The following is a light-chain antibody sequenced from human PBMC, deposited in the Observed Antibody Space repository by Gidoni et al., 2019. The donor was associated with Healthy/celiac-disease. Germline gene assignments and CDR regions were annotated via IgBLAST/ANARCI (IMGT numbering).Light chain of an antibody. CDR3: QQYYSTPRS. Sequence: DIVMTQSPDSLDVSLGERATINCKSSQSVLYSSNNKNYLAWYQQKPGQPPKLLIYWASTRESGVPDRFSGSGSGTDFTLTISSLQAEDVAVYYCQQYYSTPRSIGGGTKVEIK. J-gene: IGKJ4*01. CDR2: WAS. V-gene: IGKV4-1*01. CDR1: QSVLYSSNNKNY.